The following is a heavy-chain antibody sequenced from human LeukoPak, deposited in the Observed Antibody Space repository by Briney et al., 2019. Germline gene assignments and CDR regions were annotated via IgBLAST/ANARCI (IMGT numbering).Heavy chain of an antibody. D-gene: IGHD2-2*01. V-gene: IGHV4-34*01. CDR2: INHSGST. CDR1: GGSFSGYY. CDR3: YCSSTSPGGTQGPTC. Sequence: SETLSLTCAVYGGSFSGYYWSWIRQPPGKGLEWIGEINHSGSTNYNPSLKSRVTISVDTSKNQFSLKLSSVTAADTAVYYCYCSSTSPGGTQGPTCWDQGTTVTVSS. J-gene: IGHJ6*02.